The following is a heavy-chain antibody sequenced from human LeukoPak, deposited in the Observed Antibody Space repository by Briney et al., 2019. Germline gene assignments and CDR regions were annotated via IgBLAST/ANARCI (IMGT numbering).Heavy chain of an antibody. CDR3: AHRRCSSTSCSFDY. J-gene: IGHJ4*02. Sequence: KVSGPTLVNPPQTLTLTCTFSGFSLSTRGVGVGWIRQPPGKALEWLALIYWDDDKRYSPSLKSRLTITKDTSKNQVVLTMTNMDTVDTATYYCAHRRCSSTSCSFDYWGQGTLVTVSS. CDR1: GFSLSTRGVG. V-gene: IGHV2-5*02. CDR2: IYWDDDK. D-gene: IGHD2-2*01.